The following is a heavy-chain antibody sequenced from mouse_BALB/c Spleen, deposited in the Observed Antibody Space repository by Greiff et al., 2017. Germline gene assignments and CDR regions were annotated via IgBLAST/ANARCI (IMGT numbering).Heavy chain of an antibody. V-gene: IGHV1-39*01. J-gene: IGHJ3*01. CDR3: ARVGYDGAWFAY. CDR2: IDPYYGGT. CDR1: GYSFTGYN. Sequence: VQLKESGPELEKPGASVKISCKASGYSFTGYNMNWVKQSNGKSLEWIGNIDPYYGGTSYNQKFKGKATLTADKSSSTAYMQLSSLTSEDSAVYYCARVGYDGAWFAYWGQGTLVTVSA. D-gene: IGHD2-2*01.